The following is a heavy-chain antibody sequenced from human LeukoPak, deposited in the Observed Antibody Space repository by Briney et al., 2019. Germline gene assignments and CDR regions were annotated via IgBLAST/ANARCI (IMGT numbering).Heavy chain of an antibody. CDR2: IYYSGST. Sequence: SETLSLTCTVSGGSISSYYWSWIRQLPGKGLEWIGYIYYSGSTNYNPSLKSRVTISVDTSKNQFSLKLSSVTAADTAVYYCARQTYYYDSSGYYYGYYFDYWGQGTLVTVSS. V-gene: IGHV4-59*08. D-gene: IGHD3-22*01. CDR1: GGSISSYY. J-gene: IGHJ4*02. CDR3: ARQTYYYDSSGYYYGYYFDY.